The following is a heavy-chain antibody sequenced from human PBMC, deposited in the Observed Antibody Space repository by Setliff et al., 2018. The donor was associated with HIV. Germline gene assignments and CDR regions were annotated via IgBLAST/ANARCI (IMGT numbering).Heavy chain of an antibody. D-gene: IGHD2-21*01. CDR2: MNPDGGNT. CDR1: GYSFTTHD. CDR3: ARGSMSMVMFILVSAFDI. J-gene: IGHJ3*02. Sequence: ASVKVSCKASGYSFTTHDINWVRQSPGQGLEWMGWMNPDGGNTFYAQKFKGRVTMTRDTSTNTAYMELSSLTSDDTAVYFCARGSMSMVMFILVSAFDIWGQGTLVTVSS. V-gene: IGHV1-8*02.